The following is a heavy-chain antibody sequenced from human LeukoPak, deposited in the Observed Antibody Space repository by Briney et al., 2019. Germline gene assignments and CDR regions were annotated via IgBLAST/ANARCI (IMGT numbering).Heavy chain of an antibody. CDR1: GFTFDDFG. Sequence: GGSLRLSFEGSGFTFDDFGISWVRHVPGEGLQWGSGIYLNGAATGHGDSVKGRFTVSRDNAKNSLYLEMNSLRVEDTGFYYCARRLMGGFTDWYFDLWGRGTLVTVSS. CDR3: ARRLMGGFTDWYFDL. J-gene: IGHJ2*01. CDR2: IYLNGAAT. D-gene: IGHD2-15*01. V-gene: IGHV3-20*03.